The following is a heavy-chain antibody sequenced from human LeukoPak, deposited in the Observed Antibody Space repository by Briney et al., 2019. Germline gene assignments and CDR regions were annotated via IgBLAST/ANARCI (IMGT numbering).Heavy chain of an antibody. CDR2: IIPIFGTA. CDR1: GGTFSSYA. D-gene: IGHD2-15*01. J-gene: IGHJ5*02. V-gene: IGHV1-69*13. Sequence: ASVKVSCKASGGTFSSYAISWVRQAPGQGLEWMGGIIPIFGTANYAQKFQGRVTITADESTSTAYMELSSLRSEDTAVYYCASQAGYCSGGSCYSGWFDPWGQGTLVTVSS. CDR3: ASQAGYCSGGSCYSGWFDP.